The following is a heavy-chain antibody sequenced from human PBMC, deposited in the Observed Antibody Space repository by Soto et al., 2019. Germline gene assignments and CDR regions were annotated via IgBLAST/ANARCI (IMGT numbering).Heavy chain of an antibody. V-gene: IGHV3-33*01. Sequence: VGSLRLSCAASGFTFSSYGMHWVRQAPGKGLEWVAVIWYDGSNKYYADSVKGRFTISRDNSKNTLYLQMNSPRAEDTAVYYCAREYSSSWQPYNWFDPWGQGTLVTVS. J-gene: IGHJ5*02. CDR3: AREYSSSWQPYNWFDP. CDR1: GFTFSSYG. D-gene: IGHD6-13*01. CDR2: IWYDGSNK.